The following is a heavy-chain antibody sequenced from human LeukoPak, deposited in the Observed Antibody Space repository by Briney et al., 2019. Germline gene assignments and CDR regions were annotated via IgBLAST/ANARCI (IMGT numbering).Heavy chain of an antibody. J-gene: IGHJ4*02. CDR1: GFTFSSYV. CDR3: AKNRDSSDYPRDFDF. D-gene: IGHD3-22*01. CDR2: IRHDGSYQ. V-gene: IGHV3-30*02. Sequence: GGSLRLSCAAFGFTFSSYVMHWVRQTPGKGVEWVAFIRHDGSYQQYADSVKGRFTVSRDNSKDMVYLQMNSLRTEDTAVYYCAKNRDSSDYPRDFDFWGQGTLVTVSS.